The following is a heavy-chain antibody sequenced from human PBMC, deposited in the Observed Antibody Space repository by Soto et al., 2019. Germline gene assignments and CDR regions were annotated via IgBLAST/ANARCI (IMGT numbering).Heavy chain of an antibody. V-gene: IGHV3-30-3*01. Sequence: QVQLVESGGGVVQPGRSLRLSCAASGFTFIAYAFHWVRQAPGKGLEWVAVISYDGTNKYYADSVKGRFTISRDNSKNTLYLQMNSLRAEDTAVYYCAKGGYYYRDAFDIWGQGTMVTVSS. CDR2: ISYDGTNK. D-gene: IGHD3-22*01. CDR3: AKGGYYYRDAFDI. CDR1: GFTFIAYA. J-gene: IGHJ3*02.